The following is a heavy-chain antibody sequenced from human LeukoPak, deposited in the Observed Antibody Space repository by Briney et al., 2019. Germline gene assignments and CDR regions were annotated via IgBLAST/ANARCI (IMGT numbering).Heavy chain of an antibody. CDR2: IRSTPDGGAT. D-gene: IGHD2-2*03. J-gene: IGHJ4*02. V-gene: IGHV3-15*01. Sequence: GGSLRLSCAASGFTFINSWMTWVRQAPGKGLEWVGCIRSTPDGGATDYAAPVKGRFTISRDDSKNTLYLQMSSLRTEDTAVYYCATDLHFGYCTATSCANYWGQGTLVTVSS. CDR3: ATDLHFGYCTATSCANY. CDR1: GFTFINSW.